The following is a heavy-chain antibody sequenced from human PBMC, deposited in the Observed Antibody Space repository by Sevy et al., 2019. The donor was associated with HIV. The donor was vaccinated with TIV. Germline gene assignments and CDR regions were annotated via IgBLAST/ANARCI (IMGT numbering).Heavy chain of an antibody. V-gene: IGHV3-11*01. CDR3: ARDPGYSDVCYRPHFGY. D-gene: IGHD6-13*01. J-gene: IGHJ4*02. CDR2: ISLSHHTI. CDR1: GFPFSTYY. Sequence: GGSLRLSCAASGFPFSTYYMTWIRQAPGKGLEWLAYISLSHHTIYYADSVKGRFTISRDNAKNSLYLQMNNLRAEDTATYYCARDPGYSDVCYRPHFGYWGQGALVSASS.